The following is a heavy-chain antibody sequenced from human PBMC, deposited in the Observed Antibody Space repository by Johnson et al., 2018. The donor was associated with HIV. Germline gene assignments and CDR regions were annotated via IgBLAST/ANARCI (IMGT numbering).Heavy chain of an antibody. CDR2: IRYDGSNK. CDR3: ARGTITLIRGVIGFDI. Sequence: QVQLMESGGGVVQPGGSLRLSCAASGFTFSSYGMHWVRQAPGKGLEWVAFIRYDGSNKYYADSVKGRFTISRDNSKNTLDLQMNSLRAEDTAVYYCARGTITLIRGVIGFDIWGQGTMVTVSS. D-gene: IGHD3-10*01. J-gene: IGHJ3*02. V-gene: IGHV3-30*02. CDR1: GFTFSSYG.